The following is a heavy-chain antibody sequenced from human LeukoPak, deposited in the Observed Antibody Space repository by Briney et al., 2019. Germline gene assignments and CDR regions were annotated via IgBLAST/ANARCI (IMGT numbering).Heavy chain of an antibody. Sequence: ASVKVSCKASGYTFTSYDINWVRQATGQGLEWMGWMNPNSSNTGYAQKFQGRVTMTRNTSISTAYMELCSLRSEDTAVYYCARGVSRRWLVMILTDNWFDPWGQGTLVTVSS. CDR2: MNPNSSNT. CDR1: GYTFTSYD. J-gene: IGHJ5*02. D-gene: IGHD6-19*01. V-gene: IGHV1-8*01. CDR3: ARGVSRRWLVMILTDNWFDP.